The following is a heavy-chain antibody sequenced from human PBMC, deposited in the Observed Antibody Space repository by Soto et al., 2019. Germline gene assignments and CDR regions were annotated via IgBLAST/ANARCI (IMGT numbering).Heavy chain of an antibody. D-gene: IGHD2-2*01. J-gene: IGHJ6*02. CDR2: IIPIFGTA. Sequence: ASVKVSCKASGGTFSSYAISWVRQAPGQGLEWMGGIIPIFGTANYAQKFQGRVTITADKSTSTAYMELSSLRSEDTAVYYCAVYCSSTSCSGVDYYYGMDVWGQGTTVTV. CDR3: AVYCSSTSCSGVDYYYGMDV. V-gene: IGHV1-69*06. CDR1: GGTFSSYA.